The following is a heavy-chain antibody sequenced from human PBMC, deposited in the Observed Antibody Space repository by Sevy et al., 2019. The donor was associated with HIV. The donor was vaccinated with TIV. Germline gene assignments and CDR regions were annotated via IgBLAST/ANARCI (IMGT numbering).Heavy chain of an antibody. CDR1: GFTFSSYG. J-gene: IGHJ6*02. CDR2: IWYDGSNK. Sequence: GGSLRLSCAASGFTFSSYGMHWVRQAPGKGLEWVAVIWYDGSNKYYAHSVKGRFTISRDNSKNTLYLQMNSLRAEDTAVYYCARGSGYSSSPYGMDVWGQGTTVTVSS. CDR3: ARGSGYSSSPYGMDV. V-gene: IGHV3-33*01. D-gene: IGHD6-13*01.